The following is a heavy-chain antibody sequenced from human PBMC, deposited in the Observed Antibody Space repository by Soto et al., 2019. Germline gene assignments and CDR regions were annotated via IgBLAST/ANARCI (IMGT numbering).Heavy chain of an antibody. CDR1: GFTFSSYA. V-gene: IGHV3-30-3*01. Sequence: QVQLVESGGGVVQPGRSVRLSCAASGFTFSSYAMHWVRQAPGKGLEWVAVISYDGSNKYYADSVKGRFTISRDNSKNTLYLQMNSLRAEDTAVYYCARGPSSLTRFDYWGQGALGTVSS. CDR2: ISYDGSNK. CDR3: ARGPSSLTRFDY. D-gene: IGHD2-2*01. J-gene: IGHJ4*02.